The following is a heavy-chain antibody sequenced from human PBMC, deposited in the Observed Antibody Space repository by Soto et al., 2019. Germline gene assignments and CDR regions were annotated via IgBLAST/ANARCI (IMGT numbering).Heavy chain of an antibody. CDR1: GFIFSSYT. CDR3: AQGIPGYYYGMDV. D-gene: IGHD5-18*01. V-gene: IGHV3-30-3*01. Sequence: QAQLVQSGGGVVQPGRSLRLSCAASGFIFSSYTMHWVRQAPGKGLEWVALISYDGSKKYYADSVKGRFTISRDNSKSTLSLQLNSLRVEDTAVYYCAQGIPGYYYGMDVWGQGTTVTVSS. J-gene: IGHJ6*02. CDR2: ISYDGSKK.